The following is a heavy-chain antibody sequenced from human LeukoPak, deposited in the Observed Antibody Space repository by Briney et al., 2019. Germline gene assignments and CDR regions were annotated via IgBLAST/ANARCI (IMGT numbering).Heavy chain of an antibody. D-gene: IGHD2-2*01. CDR3: ARDNACKDY. V-gene: IGHV1-2*02. CDR2: VIPASGGT. Sequence: GASVKVSCKASGYTFTGYYIHWVRQAPGQGLEWMGWVIPASGGTNYAQKFQGRVTMTRDTSISTAYMELSRLRSDDTAVYYCARDNACKDYWGQGTLVTVSS. CDR1: GYTFTGYY. J-gene: IGHJ4*02.